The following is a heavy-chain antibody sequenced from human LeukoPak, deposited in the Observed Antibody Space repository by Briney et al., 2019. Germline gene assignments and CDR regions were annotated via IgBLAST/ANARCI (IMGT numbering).Heavy chain of an antibody. CDR3: ARLYYYGSGSYSVFSNYYGMDV. V-gene: IGHV4-4*02. D-gene: IGHD3-10*01. Sequence: SSETLSLTCAVSGVSISSSNWWSWVRQPPGKGLEWIGEVYHSGSTNYNPSLKSRVTISVDKSKNQFSLKLSSVTAADTAVYYCARLYYYGSGSYSVFSNYYGMDVWGQGTTVTVSS. J-gene: IGHJ6*02. CDR1: GVSISSSNW. CDR2: VYHSGST.